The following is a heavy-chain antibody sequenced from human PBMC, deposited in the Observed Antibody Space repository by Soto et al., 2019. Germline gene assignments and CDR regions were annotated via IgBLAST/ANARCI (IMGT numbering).Heavy chain of an antibody. CDR2: IWYDGSNK. J-gene: IGHJ4*02. D-gene: IGHD3-22*01. CDR3: ARAGYYDSSGYYPLDY. Sequence: HPGGSLRLSCAASGFTFSSYGMHWVRQAPGKGLEWVAVIWYDGSNKYYADSVKGRFTISRDNSKNTLYLQMNSLRAEDTAVYYCARAGYYDSSGYYPLDYWGQGTLVTVSS. CDR1: GFTFSSYG. V-gene: IGHV3-33*01.